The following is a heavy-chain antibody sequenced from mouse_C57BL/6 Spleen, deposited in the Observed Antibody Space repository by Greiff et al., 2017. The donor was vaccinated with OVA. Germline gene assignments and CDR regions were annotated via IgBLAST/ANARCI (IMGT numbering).Heavy chain of an antibody. J-gene: IGHJ3*01. CDR3: ARPSYDGYYVVAY. V-gene: IGHV1-64*01. Sequence: VKLQQPGAELVKPGASVKLSCKASGYTFTSYWMHWVKQRPGQGLEWIGMIHHNSGSTNYNEKFKSKATLTVDISSSTAYMQLSSLTSEDSAVYYCARPSYDGYYVVAYWGQGTLVTVSA. CDR1: GYTFTSYW. CDR2: IHHNSGST. D-gene: IGHD2-3*01.